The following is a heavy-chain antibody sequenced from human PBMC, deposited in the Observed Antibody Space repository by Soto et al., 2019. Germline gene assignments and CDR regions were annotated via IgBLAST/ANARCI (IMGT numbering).Heavy chain of an antibody. J-gene: IGHJ6*02. CDR2: ISGSGTGT. D-gene: IGHD3-9*01. CDR3: AKEMTGSNQYYGIDV. Sequence: EVQLVESGGGLVQPGGSLRLSCEGSGFTFSSYALSWVRLRPGRGPEGVAWISGSGTGTNSADSVKGRFTITRDNSKTTVYLQMNSLTVEDTAVYYGAKEMTGSNQYYGIDVWGQGTTVTVAS. V-gene: IGHV3-23*04. CDR1: GFTFSSYA.